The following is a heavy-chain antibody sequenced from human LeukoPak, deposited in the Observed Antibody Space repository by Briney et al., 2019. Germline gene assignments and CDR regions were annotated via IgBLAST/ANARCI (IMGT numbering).Heavy chain of an antibody. CDR1: GFTFSTYV. CDR2: ISDSGGST. CDR3: GRYYVMDA. V-gene: IGHV3-23*01. J-gene: IGHJ6*02. Sequence: GGSLRLSCAASGFTFSTYVMNWVRQAPGKGLEWVSTISDSGGSTYYADSVKGRFTISRDNSKSTLYLQMNSLRAEDTAVYYCGRYYVMDAWGQGTSVTVSS.